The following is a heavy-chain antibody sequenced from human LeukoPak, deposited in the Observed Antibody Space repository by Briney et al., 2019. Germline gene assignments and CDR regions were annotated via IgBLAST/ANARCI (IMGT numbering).Heavy chain of an antibody. CDR2: IIPIFGTA. CDR1: GGTFTSYA. D-gene: IGHD3-10*01. V-gene: IGHV1-69*13. Sequence: GASVKVSCKASGGTFTSYAISWVRQAPGQGLEGMGGIIPIFGTANYAQKFQGRVTITADESTSTAYMELSSLRSEDTAVYYCAREHYYGSGSYYWGMDVWGKGTTVTVSS. J-gene: IGHJ6*04. CDR3: AREHYYGSGSYYWGMDV.